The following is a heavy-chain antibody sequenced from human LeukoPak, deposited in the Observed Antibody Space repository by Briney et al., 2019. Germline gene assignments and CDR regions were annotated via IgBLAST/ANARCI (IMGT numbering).Heavy chain of an antibody. Sequence: GGSLRLSCAASGFTFSSYNMNWVRQAPGKGLEWVSSISSSSSYIYYADSVKGRFTISRDNSKNTLYLQMNTLKTEDTGVYYCTTGTYSSSYYWGQGTLVTVSS. CDR1: GFTFSSYN. J-gene: IGHJ4*02. D-gene: IGHD6-6*01. CDR2: ISSSSSYI. V-gene: IGHV3-21*03. CDR3: TTGTYSSSYY.